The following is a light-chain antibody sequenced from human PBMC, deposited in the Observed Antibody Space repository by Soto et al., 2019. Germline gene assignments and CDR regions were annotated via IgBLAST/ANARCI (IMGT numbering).Light chain of an antibody. V-gene: IGLV2-8*01. J-gene: IGLJ1*01. CDR1: GSDVGAYKY. Sequence: QSALTQPSSASGSPGQSLTISCAGTGSDVGAYKYVSWYQQHPGKAPKLIIYEVDKRPSGVPDRFSGSKSSNTASLTVSGLQAEDEADYYCSSYGGSNIPLYVFGTGTKLTVL. CDR2: EVD. CDR3: SSYGGSNIPLYV.